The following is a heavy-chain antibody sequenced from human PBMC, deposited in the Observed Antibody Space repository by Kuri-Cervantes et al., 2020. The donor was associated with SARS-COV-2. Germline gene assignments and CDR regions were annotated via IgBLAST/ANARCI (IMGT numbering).Heavy chain of an antibody. CDR1: GFTFSGHW. D-gene: IGHD1-1*01. V-gene: IGHV3-74*01. J-gene: IGHJ4*02. CDR3: VRDGGHWNFDY. CDR2: INPDGSYT. Sequence: GESLKISCAASGFTFSGHWIHWVRQAPGKGLVWVSRINPDGSYTNNADSVKGRFTLSRDNAQNMLFLQMNRLRAEDTAVYYCVRDGGHWNFDYWGQGTLVTVSS.